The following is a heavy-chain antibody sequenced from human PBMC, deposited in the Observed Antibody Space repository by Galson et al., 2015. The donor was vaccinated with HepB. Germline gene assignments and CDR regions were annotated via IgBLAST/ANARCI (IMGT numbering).Heavy chain of an antibody. CDR1: GHSFTTYY. CDR2: INPSADTT. J-gene: IGHJ4*02. V-gene: IGHV1-46*03. D-gene: IGHD1-26*01. Sequence: SVKVSCKASGHSFTTYYIHWVRQAPGQGPEWMGIINPSADTTSYAEKFQGRVSMTRDTSTTTVFMELSSLRSEDTAVYYCARDLRMNEWERTDYWGQGTLVIVSS. CDR3: ARDLRMNEWERTDY.